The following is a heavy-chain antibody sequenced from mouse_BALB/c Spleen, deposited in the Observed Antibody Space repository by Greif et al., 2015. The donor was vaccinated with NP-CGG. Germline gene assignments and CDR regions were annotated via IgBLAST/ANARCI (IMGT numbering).Heavy chain of an antibody. CDR3: TTRFAY. CDR1: GFTFSNYW. Sequence: EVKVVESGGGLVQPGGSMRLSCVASGFTFSNYWMNWVRQSPEKGLEWVAEIRLKSNNYATHYAESVKGRFTISRDDSKSSVYLQMNNVRAEDTGIYYCTTRFAYWGQGTLVTVSA. CDR2: IRLKSNNYAT. J-gene: IGHJ3*01. V-gene: IGHV6-6*02.